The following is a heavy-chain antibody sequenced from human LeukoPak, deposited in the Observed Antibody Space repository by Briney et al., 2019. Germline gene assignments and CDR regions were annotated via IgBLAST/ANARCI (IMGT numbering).Heavy chain of an antibody. J-gene: IGHJ2*01. Sequence: SETLSLTCAVSGGSISSSNWWSWVRRPPGKGLEWIGEIYHSGSTNYNPSLKSRVTISVDKSKNQFSLKLSSVTAADTAVYYCARQKAFIVVAAGYFDLWGRGTLVTVSS. V-gene: IGHV4-4*02. CDR3: ARQKAFIVVAAGYFDL. D-gene: IGHD3-22*01. CDR2: IYHSGST. CDR1: GGSISSSNW.